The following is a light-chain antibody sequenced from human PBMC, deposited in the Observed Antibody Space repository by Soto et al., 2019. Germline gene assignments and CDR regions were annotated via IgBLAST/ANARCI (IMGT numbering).Light chain of an antibody. J-gene: IGLJ3*02. CDR1: SSNIGNNF. CDR3: GAWDSSLSAWV. V-gene: IGLV1-51*01. Sequence: QSVLTQPPSVSAAPGQRVTISCSGSSSNIGNNFVSWFQHLPGRAPKLLIYDNDKRPSGIPDRISASKSGTSATLGIAGLQTGDEADYYCGAWDSSLSAWVFGAGTKGTVL. CDR2: DND.